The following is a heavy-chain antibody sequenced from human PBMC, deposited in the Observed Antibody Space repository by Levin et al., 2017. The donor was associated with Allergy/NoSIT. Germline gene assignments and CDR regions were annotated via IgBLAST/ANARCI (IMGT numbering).Heavy chain of an antibody. Sequence: SCAASGFTFSNYGMHWVRQAPGKGLEWVAVISYDGSNKYYADSVKGRFTISRDNSKNTLYLQMNSLRAEDTAVYYCAKGRQQLVGDDAFDIWGQGTMVTVSS. D-gene: IGHD6-13*01. CDR1: GFTFSNYG. CDR2: ISYDGSNK. V-gene: IGHV3-30*18. J-gene: IGHJ3*02. CDR3: AKGRQQLVGDDAFDI.